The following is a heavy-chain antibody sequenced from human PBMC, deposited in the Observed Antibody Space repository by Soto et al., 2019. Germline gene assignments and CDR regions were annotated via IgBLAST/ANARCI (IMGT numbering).Heavy chain of an antibody. Sequence: QITLKESGPTLVKPTQTLTLTCTFSGFSLSTSGVGVGWIRQPPGKALEWLALIYWDDDKRYSPSLKSRLTITKDTSKTQLVLTMPNMDPVDTATYYCAHTYGGTGLSGSFDYWGQGTLVTVSS. V-gene: IGHV2-5*02. CDR3: AHTYGGTGLSGSFDY. D-gene: IGHD7-27*01. J-gene: IGHJ4*02. CDR1: GFSLSTSGVG. CDR2: IYWDDDK.